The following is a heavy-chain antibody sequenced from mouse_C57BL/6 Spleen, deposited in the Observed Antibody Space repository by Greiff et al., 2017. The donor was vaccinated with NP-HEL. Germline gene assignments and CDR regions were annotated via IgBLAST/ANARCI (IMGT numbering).Heavy chain of an antibody. CDR3: ARYEDYEYYAMDY. V-gene: IGHV1-55*01. Sequence: VQLQQSGAELVKPGASVKMSCKASGYTFTSYWITWVKQRPGQGLEWIGDIYPGSGSTNYNEKFKSKATLTVDTSSSTAYMQLSSLTSEDSAVYYCARYEDYEYYAMDYWGQGTSVTVSS. CDR2: IYPGSGST. CDR1: GYTFTSYW. J-gene: IGHJ4*01. D-gene: IGHD2-4*01.